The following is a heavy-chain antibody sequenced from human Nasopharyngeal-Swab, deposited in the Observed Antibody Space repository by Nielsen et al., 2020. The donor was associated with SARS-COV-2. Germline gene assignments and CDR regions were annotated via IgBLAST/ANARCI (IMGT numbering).Heavy chain of an antibody. CDR2: LYYSGST. D-gene: IGHD5-18*01. Sequence: SETLSLTCTVSGGSISSGGYYWSWIRQHPGKGLEWIGFLYYSGSTYYNPSLKSRVTISVDTSKNKLTLKLSSVTAADTAVYYCARGQLWNDYWGQGTLVTVSS. CDR1: GGSISSGGYY. J-gene: IGHJ4*02. CDR3: ARGQLWNDY. V-gene: IGHV4-61*08.